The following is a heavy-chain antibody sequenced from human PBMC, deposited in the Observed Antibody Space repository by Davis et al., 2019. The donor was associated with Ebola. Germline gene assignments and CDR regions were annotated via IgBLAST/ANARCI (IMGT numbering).Heavy chain of an antibody. V-gene: IGHV3-11*06. J-gene: IGHJ6*02. CDR3: ARDSTMDV. Sequence: PGESLKISCAASGFTFSDYYMAWIRQAPGKGLEWLSYISGGSSFTNYADSVQGRFTISRDNAKNLLYLQMSGLRVEDTAVYYCARDSTMDVWGQGTTVTVSS. CDR2: ISGGSSFT. CDR1: GFTFSDYY.